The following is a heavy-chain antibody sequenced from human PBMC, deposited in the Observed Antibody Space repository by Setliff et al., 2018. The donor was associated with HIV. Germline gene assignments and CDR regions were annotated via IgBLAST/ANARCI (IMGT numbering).Heavy chain of an antibody. Sequence: SETLSLTCTVSGGSISSHYWIWIRQPPGKGLEWIGYIHYSGATNYNPSLKSRVAISLDTSRTQFSLRLSSVTAADTAVYYCARHSPNVGVRGDAFDIWGQGTVVTVSS. D-gene: IGHD2-8*01. V-gene: IGHV4-59*08. CDR3: ARHSPNVGVRGDAFDI. CDR1: GGSISSHY. CDR2: IHYSGAT. J-gene: IGHJ3*02.